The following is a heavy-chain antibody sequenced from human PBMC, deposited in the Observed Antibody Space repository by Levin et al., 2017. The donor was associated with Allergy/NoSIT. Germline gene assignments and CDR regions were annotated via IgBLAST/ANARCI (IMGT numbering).Heavy chain of an antibody. CDR1: GASINTYY. CDR2: IFYSGGT. V-gene: IGHV4-59*08. J-gene: IGHJ4*02. Sequence: SETLSLTCTVSGASINTYYWSWIRQSPGKGLEWIGYIFYSGGTNYNPSLKSRVTISMDTSKNQFSLKLDSVTAADTAVYYCARGSGDPTITPFDYWGQGALVTVSS. CDR3: ARGSGDPTITPFDY. D-gene: IGHD5-24*01.